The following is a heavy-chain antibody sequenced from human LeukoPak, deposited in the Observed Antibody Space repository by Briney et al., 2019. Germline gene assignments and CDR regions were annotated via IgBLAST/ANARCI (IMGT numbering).Heavy chain of an antibody. Sequence: PSETLSLTCTVSGGSMTNHYWSWIRQPPGKGLEWIAYIHYSGDTSYNPSLTSRASISVDTSKNQLSLKLTSVTAADTAVYYCARDGARLTGTSXMDVWGQGTTVTVSS. V-gene: IGHV4-59*11. D-gene: IGHD6-6*01. CDR1: GGSMTNHY. CDR2: IHYSGDT. CDR3: ARDGARLTGTSXMDV. J-gene: IGHJ6*02.